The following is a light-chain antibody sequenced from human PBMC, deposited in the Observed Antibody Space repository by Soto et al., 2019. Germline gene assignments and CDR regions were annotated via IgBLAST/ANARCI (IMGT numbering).Light chain of an antibody. CDR1: QSVSSSY. Sequence: EIALTQSAGTLSLSPGERATLSCRASQSVSSSYLAWYQQKPGQAPRLLIYGASSRATGIPDRFSGSGSGTDVTLTISRLEPEDFGVYYCQQYGSSPLLTFGGRTKVDIK. J-gene: IGKJ4*01. CDR2: GAS. V-gene: IGKV3-20*01. CDR3: QQYGSSPLLT.